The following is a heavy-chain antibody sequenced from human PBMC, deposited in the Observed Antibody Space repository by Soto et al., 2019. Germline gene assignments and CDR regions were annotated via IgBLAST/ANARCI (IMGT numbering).Heavy chain of an antibody. Sequence: GGSLRLSCAASGCTFSSYWMSWVRQAPGKGLEWVANIKQDGSEKYYVDSVKGRFTISRDNAKNSLYLQMNSLRAEDTAVYYCVSSIVLMVYAILPAFDIWGQGTMVTVSS. CDR3: VSSIVLMVYAILPAFDI. V-gene: IGHV3-7*05. CDR2: IKQDGSEK. D-gene: IGHD2-8*01. CDR1: GCTFSSYW. J-gene: IGHJ3*02.